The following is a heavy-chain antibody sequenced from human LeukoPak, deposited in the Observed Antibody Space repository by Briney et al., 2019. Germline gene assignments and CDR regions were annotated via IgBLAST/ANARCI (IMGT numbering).Heavy chain of an antibody. D-gene: IGHD3-10*01. CDR1: GYTFTNYA. V-gene: IGHV1-69*04. CDR2: IIPILGMT. CDR3: AARSGGYLSSGSEMEPFDP. Sequence: SVKVSCKASGYTFTNYAMNWVRQAPRQGLEWMGRIIPILGMTNYAQKFQGRVTITADKSTTTAYMELSSLRSEDTAVYYCAARSGGYLSSGSEMEPFDPWGQGTLVTVSS. J-gene: IGHJ5*02.